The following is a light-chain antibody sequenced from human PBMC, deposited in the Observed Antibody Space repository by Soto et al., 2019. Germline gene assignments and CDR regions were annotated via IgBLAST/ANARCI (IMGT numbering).Light chain of an antibody. CDR2: GAS. CDR3: QQYGSSPLT. CDR1: QSVSSSY. V-gene: IGKV3-20*01. J-gene: IGKJ1*01. Sequence: EIVLTQSPGTLSLSPGERATLSCRASQSVSSSYLAWYQQKPGQAPRLLIYGASSRATGIPDRFSGSGSGKDFTFTISRLEPEDFAVYYCQQYGSSPLTFGQGTKVE.